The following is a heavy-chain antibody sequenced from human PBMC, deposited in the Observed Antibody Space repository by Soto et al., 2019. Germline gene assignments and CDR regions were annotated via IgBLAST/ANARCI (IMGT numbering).Heavy chain of an antibody. Sequence: EVQVVESGGGLVKPGGSLRLSCAASGLTFSTYSMNWVRRAPGKGLEWVSSISPDGHYIYYADSVRGRFTTSRDNAWNSRYLQMNSLRADDTAVYYCAASNGITWSPFDSWGQGTLVTVSS. CDR2: ISPDGHYI. CDR1: GLTFSTYS. CDR3: AASNGITWSPFDS. J-gene: IGHJ4*02. V-gene: IGHV3-21*01. D-gene: IGHD6-13*01.